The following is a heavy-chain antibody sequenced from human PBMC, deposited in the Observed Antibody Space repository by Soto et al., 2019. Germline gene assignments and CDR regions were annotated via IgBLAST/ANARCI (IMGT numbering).Heavy chain of an antibody. D-gene: IGHD2-2*02. V-gene: IGHV4-31*03. Sequence: TLSLTCTVSGGSISSGGYYWSWIRQHPGKGLEWIGYIYYSGSTYHNPSLKSRVTISVDTSKNQFSLKLSSVTAADTAVYYCAVTRLGYCSSNSCYTGWFDPWGQGTLVTVSS. J-gene: IGHJ5*02. CDR3: AVTRLGYCSSNSCYTGWFDP. CDR1: GGSISSGGYY. CDR2: IYYSGST.